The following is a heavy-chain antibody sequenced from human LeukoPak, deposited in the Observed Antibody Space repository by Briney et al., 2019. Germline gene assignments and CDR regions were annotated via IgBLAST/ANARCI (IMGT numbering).Heavy chain of an antibody. Sequence: GASVKVSCKASGYDFTSYAMHWVRQAPGQGLEWMGWISAYNGNTNYAQKLQGRVTMTTDTSTSTAYMELRSLRSDDTAVYYCARNRHSSSSKPDYWGQGTLVTVSS. V-gene: IGHV1-18*01. D-gene: IGHD6-6*01. CDR3: ARNRHSSSSKPDY. J-gene: IGHJ4*02. CDR2: ISAYNGNT. CDR1: GYDFTSYA.